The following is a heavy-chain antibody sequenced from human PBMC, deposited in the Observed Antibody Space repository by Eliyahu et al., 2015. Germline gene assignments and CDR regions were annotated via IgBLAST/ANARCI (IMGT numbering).Heavy chain of an antibody. J-gene: IGHJ4*01. D-gene: IGHD3-22*01. CDR1: GXFITXNKW. Sequence: QVELQESGPGLVKPSGTLSLTCXVAGXFITXNKWWSWVRQSPGKGLEWIGEIYYSGTTNYNPSLESRVTISIDKSENQFSLNLRSVTAADTAIYYCAKSDAYGYFVPRFHFDSWGQGNPGHRLL. CDR3: AKSDAYGYFVPRFHFDS. V-gene: IGHV4-4*02. CDR2: IYYSGTT.